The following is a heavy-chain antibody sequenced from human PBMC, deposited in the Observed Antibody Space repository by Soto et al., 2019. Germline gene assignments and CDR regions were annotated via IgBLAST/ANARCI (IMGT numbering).Heavy chain of an antibody. V-gene: IGHV4-4*02. Sequence: QVQLQESGPGLVKPSGTLSLTCAVSGGSISSSNWWSWVRQPPGKGLEWIGEIYHSGSTNYNPSLKSRVTXSXDKXKNQFSLKLSSVTAADTAVYYCASVRGGYYSAMDVWGQGTTVTVSS. J-gene: IGHJ6*02. CDR3: ASVRGGYYSAMDV. D-gene: IGHD3-10*02. CDR1: GGSISSSNW. CDR2: IYHSGST.